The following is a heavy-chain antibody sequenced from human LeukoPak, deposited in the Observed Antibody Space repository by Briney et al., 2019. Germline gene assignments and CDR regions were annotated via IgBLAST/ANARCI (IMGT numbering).Heavy chain of an antibody. D-gene: IGHD3-3*01. J-gene: IGHJ4*02. V-gene: IGHV1-18*01. CDR2: ISAYNGNT. Sequence: GASVKVSCKASGYTFTSYGISWVRQAPGQGLEWMGWISAYNGNTNYAQKLQGRVTMTTDTSTSTAYMELRSLRSDDTAVYYCARDVLRFLEWLPPDYWGQGTLVTVSS. CDR3: ARDVLRFLEWLPPDY. CDR1: GYTFTSYG.